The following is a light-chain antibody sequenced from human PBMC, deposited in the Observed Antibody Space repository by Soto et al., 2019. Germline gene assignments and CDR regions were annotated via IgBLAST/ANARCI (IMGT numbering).Light chain of an antibody. V-gene: IGLV2-23*01. Sequence: QSVLTQPASVSGSPGQSITISGTGTSSDVGSYNFVSWYQQHPGKAPKLIIYEGRQRPSGVSARFSGSKSGNTASRTISGLRAEDEADYFCCSYAGTTTFVVFGEGTKLTVL. J-gene: IGLJ2*01. CDR3: CSYAGTTTFVV. CDR1: SSDVGSYNF. CDR2: EGR.